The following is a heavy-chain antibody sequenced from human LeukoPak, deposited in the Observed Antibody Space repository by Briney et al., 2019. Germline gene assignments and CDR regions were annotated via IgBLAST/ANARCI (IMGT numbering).Heavy chain of an antibody. V-gene: IGHV4-34*01. CDR3: ASIGYCSGGSCYGVDY. Sequence: SETLSLTCAVYGGSFSGYYWSWIRQPPGKGLEWIGKINHSGSTNYNPSLKSRVTISVDTSKNQFPLKLSSVTAADTAVYYCASIGYCSGGSCYGVDYCGQGTLVTVSS. J-gene: IGHJ4*02. CDR2: INHSGST. CDR1: GGSFSGYY. D-gene: IGHD2-15*01.